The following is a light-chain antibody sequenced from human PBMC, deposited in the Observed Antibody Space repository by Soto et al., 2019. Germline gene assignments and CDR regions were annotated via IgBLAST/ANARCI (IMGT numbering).Light chain of an antibody. V-gene: IGKV3-20*01. Sequence: EIVLTQSPGILSLSPGERATLSCRASQTLNRNYLAWYQQKPGQAPRVVIYSVSVRATGIPDRFSGSGSGTDFTLTISGLEPEDSAVYYCQQYDISPRTYGQGTKVEI. J-gene: IGKJ1*01. CDR1: QTLNRNY. CDR3: QQYDISPRT. CDR2: SVS.